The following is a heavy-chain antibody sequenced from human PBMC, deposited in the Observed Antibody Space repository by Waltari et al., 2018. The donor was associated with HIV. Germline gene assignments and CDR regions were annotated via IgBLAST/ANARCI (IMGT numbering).Heavy chain of an antibody. CDR1: GYTFTGYY. CDR2: INPNSGGT. Sequence: QVQLVQSGAEVKKPGASVKVSCKASGYTFTGYYMHWVRLAPGQGLEWMGRINPNSGGTNYAQQFQGRVTMTRDTSISTAYMELSRLRSDDTAVYYCAREGARMTTMIYYYYGMDVWGQGTTVTVSS. J-gene: IGHJ6*02. V-gene: IGHV1-2*06. CDR3: AREGARMTTMIYYYYGMDV. D-gene: IGHD4-4*01.